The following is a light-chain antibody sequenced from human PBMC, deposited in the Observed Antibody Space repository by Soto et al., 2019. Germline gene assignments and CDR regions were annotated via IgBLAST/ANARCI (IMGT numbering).Light chain of an antibody. V-gene: IGLV1-44*01. CDR2: NDD. CDR3: AVWDDSRRGPV. CDR1: SSNIGRNT. J-gene: IGLJ2*01. Sequence: QSVLTQPPSASGTPGQRVSISCSGSSSNIGRNTMIWYQQLPGTAPKLLIYNDDQWPPGVPDRFSGSKSGTSASLAISGLQSDAEAYYYCAVWDDSRRGPVFGGGTKVTVL.